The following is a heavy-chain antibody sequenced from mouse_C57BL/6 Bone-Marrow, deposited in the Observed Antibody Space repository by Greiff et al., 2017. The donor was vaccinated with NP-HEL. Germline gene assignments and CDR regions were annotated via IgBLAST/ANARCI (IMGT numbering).Heavy chain of an antibody. J-gene: IGHJ2*01. D-gene: IGHD1-1*01. CDR1: GYSFTSYW. CDR2: IHPNSGST. V-gene: IGHV1-64*01. Sequence: QVQLLQPGAELVKPGASVTLSCKASGYSFTSYWMHWVKQRPGQGLEWIGMIHPNSGSTNYNEKFTSKATLTVDTSSSTAYMQLSSQTSEDSTVYYCTRYGSREYWGQGTTLTVSS. CDR3: TRYGSREY.